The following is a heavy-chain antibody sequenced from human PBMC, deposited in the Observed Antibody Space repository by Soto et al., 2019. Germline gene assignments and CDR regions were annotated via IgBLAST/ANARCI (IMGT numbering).Heavy chain of an antibody. J-gene: IGHJ4*02. CDR1: GFTFSSYW. Sequence: GGSLRLSCAASGFTFSSYWMSWVRQAPGKGLEWVANIKQDGSEKYYVDSVKGRFTISRDNAKNSLYLQMNSLRAEDTAVYYCARGIRPYYYDPSHYFDYWGQGTLVTVSS. CDR2: IKQDGSEK. CDR3: ARGIRPYYYDPSHYFDY. D-gene: IGHD3-22*01. V-gene: IGHV3-7*01.